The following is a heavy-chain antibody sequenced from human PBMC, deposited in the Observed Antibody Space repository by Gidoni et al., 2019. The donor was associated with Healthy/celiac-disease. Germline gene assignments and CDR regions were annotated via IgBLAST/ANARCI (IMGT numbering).Heavy chain of an antibody. D-gene: IGHD3-10*01. Sequence: QVQLQQWGAGLLKPSETLSLTCALYGGSFSVYYWSWIRQPPGKGLEWIGEINHSGSTNYNPSLKSRVTISVDTSKNQFSLKLISVTAADTAVYYCARAGRYYYGSGSYYRNRKNFDYWGQGTLVTVSS. CDR3: ARAGRYYYGSGSYYRNRKNFDY. CDR1: GGSFSVYY. V-gene: IGHV4-34*01. J-gene: IGHJ4*02. CDR2: INHSGST.